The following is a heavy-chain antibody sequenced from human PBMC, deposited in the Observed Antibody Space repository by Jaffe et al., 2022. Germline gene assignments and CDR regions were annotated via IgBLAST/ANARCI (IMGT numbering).Heavy chain of an antibody. Sequence: EVQLVESGGGLVKPGGSLRLSCAASGFTFSSYSMNWVRQAPGKGLEWVSSISSSSSYIYYADSVKGRFTISRDNAKNSLYLQMNSLRAEDTAVYYCARDSRDVVVPAATASHLYYYYYYMDVWGKGTTVTVSS. D-gene: IGHD2-2*01. CDR3: ARDSRDVVVPAATASHLYYYYYYMDV. CDR2: ISSSSSYI. J-gene: IGHJ6*03. CDR1: GFTFSSYS. V-gene: IGHV3-21*01.